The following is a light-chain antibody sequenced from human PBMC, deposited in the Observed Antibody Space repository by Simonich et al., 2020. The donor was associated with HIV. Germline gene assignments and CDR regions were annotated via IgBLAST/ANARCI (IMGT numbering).Light chain of an antibody. J-gene: IGLJ2*01. Sequence: QTVVTQEPSLTVSPGGTVTLTCASSTGAVTNGYYPNWFQQKPGQAPSALIYDTSKKHTWTPARFSGSLRGAKAALTLAGAQPEDEAEYYCLLSYSGARVFGGGTKLTVL. CDR1: TGAVTNGYY. V-gene: IGLV7-46*01. CDR3: LLSYSGARV. CDR2: DTS.